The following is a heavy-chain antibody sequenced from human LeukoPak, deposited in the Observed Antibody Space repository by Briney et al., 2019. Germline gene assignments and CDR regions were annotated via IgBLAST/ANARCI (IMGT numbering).Heavy chain of an antibody. V-gene: IGHV3-48*01. D-gene: IGHD3-3*01. CDR3: ARDPRLLAYGTDV. J-gene: IGHJ6*02. Sequence: GGSLRLSCAASGFTFSSYSMNWVRQAPGKGLEWVSYISSSSSTIYYADSVKGRFTISRDNAKNSLYLQMNSLRAEDTAVYYCARDPRLLAYGTDVWGQGTTVTVSS. CDR2: ISSSSSTI. CDR1: GFTFSSYS.